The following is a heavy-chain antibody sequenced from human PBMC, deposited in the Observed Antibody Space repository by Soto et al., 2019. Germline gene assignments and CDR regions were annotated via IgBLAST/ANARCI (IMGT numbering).Heavy chain of an antibody. CDR3: AKLPLVLALSFDY. Sequence: EVHLLDSGGGLVQPGGSLRLSCAASGFTFSNYVMSWVRQAPGKGLEWVSSISGSGDNTNYADSVKGRLTISRDNSKNTLFLQMNSLRAEDTAVYYCAKLPLVLALSFDYWGQGTLVTVSS. J-gene: IGHJ4*02. V-gene: IGHV3-23*01. CDR1: GFTFSNYV. CDR2: ISGSGDNT.